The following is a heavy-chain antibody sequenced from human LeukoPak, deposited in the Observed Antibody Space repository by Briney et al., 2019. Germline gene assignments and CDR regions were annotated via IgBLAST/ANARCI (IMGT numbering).Heavy chain of an antibody. D-gene: IGHD6-6*01. V-gene: IGHV4-59*12. CDR1: GGSISSYY. Sequence: SETLSLTCTVSGGSISSYYWSWIRQPPGKGLEWIGYIYYSGSTNYKPSLKSRVTISVDTSKNQFSLKLSSVTAADTAVYYCARGREEQLVQGSYYYYYMDVWGKGTTVTVSS. CDR2: IYYSGST. CDR3: ARGREEQLVQGSYYYYYMDV. J-gene: IGHJ6*03.